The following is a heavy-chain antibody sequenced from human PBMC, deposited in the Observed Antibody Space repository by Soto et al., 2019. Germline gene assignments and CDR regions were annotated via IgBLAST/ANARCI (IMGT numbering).Heavy chain of an antibody. Sequence: PSETLSLTCTVSGASISSNTYYWAWIRRPPGKGLECIGSIYYDGSTYYKPSLQSRLTMSVDRSRNHFALKLNSVTAADTALYYCARTSTSGTRFDYWGQGSLVTVS. V-gene: IGHV4-39*06. CDR2: IYYDGST. D-gene: IGHD1-1*01. J-gene: IGHJ4*02. CDR3: ARTSTSGTRFDY. CDR1: GASISSNTYY.